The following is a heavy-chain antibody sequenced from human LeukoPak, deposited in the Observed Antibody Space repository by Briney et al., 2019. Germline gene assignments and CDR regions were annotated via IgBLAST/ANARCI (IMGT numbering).Heavy chain of an antibody. CDR2: IYHSGST. D-gene: IGHD3-3*01. Sequence: SETLSPTCAVSGYSISSGYYWGWIRQPPGKGLEWIGSIYHSGSTYYNPSLKSRVTISVDTSKNQFSLKLSSVTAADTAVYYCARQYYDFWSGSYYYYMDVWGKGTTVTVSS. CDR1: GYSISSGYY. V-gene: IGHV4-38-2*01. J-gene: IGHJ6*03. CDR3: ARQYYDFWSGSYYYYMDV.